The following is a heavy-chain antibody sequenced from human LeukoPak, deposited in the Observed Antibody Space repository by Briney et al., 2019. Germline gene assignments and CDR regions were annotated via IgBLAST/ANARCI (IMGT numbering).Heavy chain of an antibody. D-gene: IGHD1-26*01. Sequence: ASVKVSFKASGYTFTSYGISWVRQAPGQGLEWMGWISAYNGNTNYAQKLQGRVTMTTDTSTSTAYMELRSLRSDDTAVYYCARDLPVVGATRSAFDYWGQGTLVTVSS. J-gene: IGHJ4*02. CDR2: ISAYNGNT. CDR3: ARDLPVVGATRSAFDY. CDR1: GYTFTSYG. V-gene: IGHV1-18*01.